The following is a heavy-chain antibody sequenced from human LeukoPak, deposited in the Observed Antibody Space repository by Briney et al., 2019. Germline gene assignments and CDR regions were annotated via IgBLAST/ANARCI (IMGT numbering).Heavy chain of an antibody. V-gene: IGHV1-69*13. Sequence: SVKVSCKASGGTFISYAISWVRQAPGQGLEWMGGIIPIFGTANYAQKFQGRVTITADESTSTAYMELRSLRSEDTAVYYCARGPPLRYFDYRGQGTLVTVSS. D-gene: IGHD3-3*01. J-gene: IGHJ4*02. CDR2: IIPIFGTA. CDR3: ARGPPLRYFDY. CDR1: GGTFISYA.